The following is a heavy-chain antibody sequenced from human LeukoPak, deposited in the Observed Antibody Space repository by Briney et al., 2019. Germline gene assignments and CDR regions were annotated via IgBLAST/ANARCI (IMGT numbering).Heavy chain of an antibody. V-gene: IGHV3-48*01. CDR2: ISSSSSTI. CDR1: GFTFSSYG. D-gene: IGHD2-15*01. Sequence: PGGSLRLSCAASGFTFSSYGMTWVRQAPGKGLEWVSYISSSSSTIYYADSVKGRFTISRDNAKNSLYLQLNSLRAEDTAVYYCARLPRVVAAHRGDYWGQGTLVTVSS. J-gene: IGHJ4*02. CDR3: ARLPRVVAAHRGDY.